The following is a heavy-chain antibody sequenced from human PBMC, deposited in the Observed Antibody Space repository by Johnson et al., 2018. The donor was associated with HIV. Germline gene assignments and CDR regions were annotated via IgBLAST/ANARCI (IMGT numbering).Heavy chain of an antibody. Sequence: VQLVESGGGVVRPGESLRLSCAASGFIFSDYYLNWIRQAPGKGLEWISFISSGGGTTSYSDSVKGRFTISRDNGKNSLYLQMNSLRAEDTAVYYCARDIAIQLWSHDAFDIWGQGTMVTVSS. J-gene: IGHJ3*02. CDR1: GFIFSDYY. CDR2: ISSGGGTT. CDR3: ARDIAIQLWSHDAFDI. D-gene: IGHD5-18*01. V-gene: IGHV3-11*04.